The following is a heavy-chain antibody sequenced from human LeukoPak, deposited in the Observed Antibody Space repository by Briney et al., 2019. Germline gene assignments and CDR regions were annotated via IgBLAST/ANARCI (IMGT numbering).Heavy chain of an antibody. D-gene: IGHD3-16*01. Sequence: SETLSLTCSVSGYSISNYYYCAWIRQSPGKGLEWIGSIDHSGNTYYKPSLKSRVTISIDTSKNQFSLKVRSVTAADTAVYYCARDIGNGGVTDYWGQGTLVTVSS. CDR3: ARDIGNGGVTDY. V-gene: IGHV4-38-2*02. J-gene: IGHJ4*02. CDR2: IDHSGNT. CDR1: GYSISNYYY.